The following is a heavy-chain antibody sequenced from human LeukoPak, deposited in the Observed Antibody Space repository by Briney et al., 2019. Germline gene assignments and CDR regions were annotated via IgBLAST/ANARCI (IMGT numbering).Heavy chain of an antibody. V-gene: IGHV1-2*02. J-gene: IGHJ4*02. Sequence: ASVKVSCKASGYTFTGYYMHWVRQAPGQGLEWMGWINPNSGGTNYAQKFQGRVTMTRDTSISTAYMELRSLRSDDTAVYYCASGRNRYDFWSGYYTGPDFDYWGQGTLVTVSS. CDR2: INPNSGGT. CDR1: GYTFTGYY. CDR3: ASGRNRYDFWSGYYTGPDFDY. D-gene: IGHD3/OR15-3a*01.